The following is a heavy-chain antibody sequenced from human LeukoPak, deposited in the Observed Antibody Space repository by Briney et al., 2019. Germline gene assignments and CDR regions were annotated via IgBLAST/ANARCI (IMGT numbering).Heavy chain of an antibody. V-gene: IGHV4-30-4*01. CDR3: ASESEGWFDP. CDR1: GGSISSGEYH. Sequence: SETLSLTCTVSGGSISSGEYHWTWIRQPPGKGLEWIGNIYYSGSTYYKSSLKRRITISVDTSKNQFSLKLSSVTAADTAVYYCASESEGWFDPWGQGTLVTVSS. CDR2: IYYSGST. J-gene: IGHJ5*02.